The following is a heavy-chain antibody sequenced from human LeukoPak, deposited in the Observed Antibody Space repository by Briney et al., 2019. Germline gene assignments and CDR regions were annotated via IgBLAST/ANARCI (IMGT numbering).Heavy chain of an antibody. J-gene: IGHJ4*02. Sequence: GGSLRLSCAASGFTFSSYAMSWVRQAPGKGLEWVSVVSGSGDNTNYADSVKGRFTISRDNSKNTLFLQMNSLRTEDTAVYFCARWGNDYSQFDSWGQGTRVTVSP. D-gene: IGHD4-11*01. V-gene: IGHV3-23*01. CDR3: ARWGNDYSQFDS. CDR2: VSGSGDNT. CDR1: GFTFSSYA.